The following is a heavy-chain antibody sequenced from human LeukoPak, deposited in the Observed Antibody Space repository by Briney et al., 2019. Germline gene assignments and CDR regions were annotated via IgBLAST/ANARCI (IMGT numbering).Heavy chain of an antibody. CDR1: GFTFSSYG. CDR3: ARDPPYYYYMDV. Sequence: GGSLRLSCAASGFTFSSYGMHRVRQAPGKGLEWVAFIRYDGNDKYYADSVKGRFTISRDKSKNTLYLQMNSLRAEDTAVYYCARDPPYYYYMDVWGKGTTVTVS. J-gene: IGHJ6*03. V-gene: IGHV3-30*02. CDR2: IRYDGNDK.